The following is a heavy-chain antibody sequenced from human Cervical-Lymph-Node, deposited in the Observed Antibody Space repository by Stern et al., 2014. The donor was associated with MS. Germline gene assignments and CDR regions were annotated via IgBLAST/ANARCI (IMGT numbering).Heavy chain of an antibody. D-gene: IGHD3-16*01. V-gene: IGHV1-46*01. CDR1: GYTFTNYF. J-gene: IGHJ3*02. Sequence: VQLVESGADLKKPGASVKVSCKAFGYTFTNYFIHWVRQAPGQGLEWMGVISPSRGGTDYPQKFQGRVTMTRDTSTSTVYMELTSLRSEDTAVYYCARTLGGSAFDIWGQGTMVTVSS. CDR2: ISPSRGGT. CDR3: ARTLGGSAFDI.